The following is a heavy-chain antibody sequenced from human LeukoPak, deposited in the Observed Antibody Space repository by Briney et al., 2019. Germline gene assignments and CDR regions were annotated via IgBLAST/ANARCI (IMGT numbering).Heavy chain of an antibody. Sequence: GGSLRLSCAASGLTFSSYGMHWVRQAPGKGLEWVAFIRYDGSNKYYADSVKGRFTISRDNSKNTLYLQMNSLRAEDTAVYYCAKGGWDIVVVPAAIIEDYFDYWGQGTLVTVSS. V-gene: IGHV3-30*02. CDR3: AKGGWDIVVVPAAIIEDYFDY. D-gene: IGHD2-2*01. CDR1: GLTFSSYG. CDR2: IRYDGSNK. J-gene: IGHJ4*02.